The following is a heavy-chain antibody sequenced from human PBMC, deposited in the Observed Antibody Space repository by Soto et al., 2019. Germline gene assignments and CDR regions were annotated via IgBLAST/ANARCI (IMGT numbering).Heavy chain of an antibody. CDR2: IDHDGKST. J-gene: IGHJ1*01. CDR3: VRKAGASYMPAEYFQH. CDR1: GFSFSTYR. Sequence: EVQLVESGGGLVQPGGSLRLSCAASGFSFSTYRMHWVRQSPGKGLVWVSRIDHDGKSTSYADYVKGRFTISRDTAKTTLYLQMNSLTVEDTGVYYCVRKAGASYMPAEYFQHWGQGTLFTVSS. V-gene: IGHV3-74*01. D-gene: IGHD2-2*01.